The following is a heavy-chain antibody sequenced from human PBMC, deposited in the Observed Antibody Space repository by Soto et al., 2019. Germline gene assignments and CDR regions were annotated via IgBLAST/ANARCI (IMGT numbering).Heavy chain of an antibody. CDR3: GRLEGLATISYYFDY. Sequence: SETLSLTCTVSDDSITSGAYYWGLIRQPPGKGLEWIGTIQYRGSTYYNPSLKSRVTMSLDTSKNQFSLKLMSLSAADTAVYYCGRLEGLATISYYFDYWGQGALVTVSS. V-gene: IGHV4-39*01. D-gene: IGHD3-9*01. CDR2: IQYRGST. CDR1: DDSITSGAYY. J-gene: IGHJ4*02.